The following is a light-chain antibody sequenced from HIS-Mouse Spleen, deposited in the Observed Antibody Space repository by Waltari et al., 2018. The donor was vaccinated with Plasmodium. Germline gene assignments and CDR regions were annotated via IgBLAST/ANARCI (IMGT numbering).Light chain of an antibody. J-gene: IGKJ3*01. CDR3: QQYNNWSFT. CDR1: QSVRSN. V-gene: IGKV3-15*01. Sequence: DIVMTQSPATLSVSPGERATLSCMARQSVRSNLAWYQQKPGQAPRLLIYGASTRATGIPARFSGSGSGTEFTLTISSLQSEDFAVYYCQQYNNWSFTFGPGTKVDIK. CDR2: GAS.